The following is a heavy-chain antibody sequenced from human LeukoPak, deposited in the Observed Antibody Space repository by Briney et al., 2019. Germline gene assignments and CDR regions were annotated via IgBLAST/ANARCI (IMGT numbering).Heavy chain of an antibody. D-gene: IGHD6-13*01. CDR2: IYHSGST. CDR1: GYSISSGYY. V-gene: IGHV4-38-2*01. J-gene: IGHJ4*02. CDR3: AGRSSSWYVRANRTFDY. Sequence: QTSETLSLTCAVSGYSISSGYYWGWIRQPPEKGLEWIGSIYHSGSTYYDPSLKSRVTISVDTSKNQFSLKLSSVTAADTAVYYCAGRSSSWYVRANRTFDYWGQGTLVTVSS.